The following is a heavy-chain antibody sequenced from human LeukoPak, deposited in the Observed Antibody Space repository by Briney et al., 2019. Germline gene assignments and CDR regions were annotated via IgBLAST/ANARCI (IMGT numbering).Heavy chain of an antibody. CDR2: INPSGGST. Sequence: GASVKVSCKASGYTFTSYYMHWVRQAPGQGLEWMGIINPSGGSTSYAQKFQGRVTMTRDTSTSAVYMELSSLRSEDTAVYYCARERHPVYRARETTDYQYYYYYYMDVWGKGTTVTVSS. J-gene: IGHJ6*03. V-gene: IGHV1-46*01. CDR3: ARERHPVYRARETTDYQYYYYYYMDV. CDR1: GYTFTSYY. D-gene: IGHD4-11*01.